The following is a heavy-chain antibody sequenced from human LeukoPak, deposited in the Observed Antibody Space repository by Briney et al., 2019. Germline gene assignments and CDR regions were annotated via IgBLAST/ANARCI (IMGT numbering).Heavy chain of an antibody. V-gene: IGHV1-2*02. J-gene: IGHJ4*02. CDR1: GYTLTGYY. CDR2: INPNSGGT. D-gene: IGHD4-17*01. CDR3: ARTRGYGDFYFAY. Sequence: ASVKVSCKASGYTLTGYYMHWVRQAPGQGLEWMGWINPNSGGTNYAQKFQGRVTMTRDTSISTAYMELSRLRSDDTAVYYCARTRGYGDFYFAYWGQGPMVSVSS.